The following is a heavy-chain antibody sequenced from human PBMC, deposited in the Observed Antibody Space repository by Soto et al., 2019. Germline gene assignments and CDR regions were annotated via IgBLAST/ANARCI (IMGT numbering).Heavy chain of an antibody. CDR2: FNPKTGGP. V-gene: IGHV1-2*02. CDR3: AREHAGFGDY. CDR1: GYTFTDYY. Sequence: EASVKVSCKASGYTFTDYYIHWVRQAPGQGLEWLGWFNPKTGGPNYAPKFRGRVTMTRDTSLSTTYMELTSLTSDDTAVYYCAREHAGFGDYWGPGTLVTVSS. D-gene: IGHD3-16*01. J-gene: IGHJ4*02.